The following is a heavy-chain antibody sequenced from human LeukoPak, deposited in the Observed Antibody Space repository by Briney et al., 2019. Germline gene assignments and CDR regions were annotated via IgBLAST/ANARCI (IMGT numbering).Heavy chain of an antibody. Sequence: ASVKVSCKATGYTFTDYYIQWVRQAPGQGLEWLGWIDPNSGGTNYAQNFQGRVTMTRDTSITTAYMELSSLRSDDTAIYYCAIHWGPGWYFDLWGRGTQVTVSS. J-gene: IGHJ2*01. V-gene: IGHV1-2*02. CDR3: AIHWGPGWYFDL. CDR1: GYTFTDYY. CDR2: IDPNSGGT. D-gene: IGHD7-27*01.